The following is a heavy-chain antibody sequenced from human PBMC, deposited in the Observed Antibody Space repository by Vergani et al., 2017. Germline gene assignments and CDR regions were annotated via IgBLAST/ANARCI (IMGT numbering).Heavy chain of an antibody. V-gene: IGHV3-9*02. D-gene: IGHD6-6*01. CDR2: ISWNSNSI. CDR1: GFTSAGDA. J-gene: IGHJ5*02. Sequence: EVQLEESGGGLVLPGRSLRLSCVASGFTSAGDAMHWVRQAPGKGLEWVSGISWNSNSIGYADSVKGRFTISRDNAKNSLYLQMNSLGAEDTALYYCAKDLGTSSGGGWFDPWGQGTLVTVSS. CDR3: AKDLGTSSGGGWFDP.